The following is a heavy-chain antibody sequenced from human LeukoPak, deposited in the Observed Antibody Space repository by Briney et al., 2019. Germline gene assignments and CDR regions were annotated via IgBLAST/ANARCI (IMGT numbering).Heavy chain of an antibody. CDR3: ARDHARDGYNF. V-gene: IGHV3-7*01. J-gene: IGHJ4*02. CDR1: GFTFSSYW. CDR2: IEQDGSEK. Sequence: QTGGSLRLSCAASGFTFSSYWMNWVRQAPGKGLEWVANIEQDGSEKYCVDSVKGRFTISRDNAQNSLYLQMNSLRAEDTAVYYCARDHARDGYNFWGQGTLVTVSS. D-gene: IGHD5-24*01.